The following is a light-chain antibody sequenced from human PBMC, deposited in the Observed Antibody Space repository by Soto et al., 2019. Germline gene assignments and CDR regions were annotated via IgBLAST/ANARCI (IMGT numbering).Light chain of an antibody. CDR2: YGS. CDR1: NIGSNS. J-gene: IGLJ3*02. V-gene: IGLV3-21*04. CDR3: QVWDSSSDHRV. Sequence: SYELTQPPSVTVAPGKTARITCGGNNIGSNSVHWYQQKPGQAPVVVIYYGSDRPSGIPERFSGSNSENTATLTISRVEAGDEADYYCQVWDSSSDHRVFGGGTNLTVL.